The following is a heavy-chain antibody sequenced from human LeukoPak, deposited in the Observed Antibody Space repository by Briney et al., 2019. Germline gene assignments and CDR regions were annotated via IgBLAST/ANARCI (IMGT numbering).Heavy chain of an antibody. CDR2: IRSKAYGGTT. CDR3: TRRHEGAWIQLWLEYYFDY. V-gene: IGHV3-49*03. CDR1: GFTFGDYA. J-gene: IGHJ4*02. Sequence: GGSLRLSCTASGFTFGDYAMSWFRQAPGKGLEWVGFIRSKAYGGTTEYAASVKGRFTISRDDSKSIAYLQMNSLKTEDTAVYYCTRRHEGAWIQLWLEYYFDYWGQGTLVTVSS. D-gene: IGHD5-18*01.